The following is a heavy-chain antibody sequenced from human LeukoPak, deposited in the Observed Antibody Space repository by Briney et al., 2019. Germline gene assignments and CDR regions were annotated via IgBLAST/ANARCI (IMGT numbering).Heavy chain of an antibody. Sequence: PGGSLRLSCAASGFTFSSYSMNWVRQAPGKGLEWVSSISSSSSYINYADSVKGRFTISRDNAKNSLYLQMNSLRAEDTAVYYCARDGIRVVTAIHYAFDIWGQGTMVTVSS. CDR3: ARDGIRVVTAIHYAFDI. CDR2: ISSSSSYI. D-gene: IGHD2-21*02. CDR1: GFTFSSYS. J-gene: IGHJ3*02. V-gene: IGHV3-21*01.